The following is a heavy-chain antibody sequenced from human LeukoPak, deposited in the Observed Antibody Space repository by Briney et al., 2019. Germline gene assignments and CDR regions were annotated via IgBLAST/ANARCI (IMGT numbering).Heavy chain of an antibody. CDR1: GHSLTELS. D-gene: IGHD2/OR15-2a*01. Sequence: ASVKVSCKVSGHSLTELSMHWVRQAPGKGLEWVGGLSPEDTETVYAQDFQGRVTMTEDTSADTAYMELSRLISEDTAVYYCAAVVVYASHLRLWGQGTLVTVSS. V-gene: IGHV1-24*01. CDR3: AAVVVYASHLRL. J-gene: IGHJ4*02. CDR2: LSPEDTET.